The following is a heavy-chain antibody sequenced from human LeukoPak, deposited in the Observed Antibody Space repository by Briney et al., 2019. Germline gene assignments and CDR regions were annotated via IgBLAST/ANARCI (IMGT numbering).Heavy chain of an antibody. CDR3: ARVGRSRGSLPNSYYYMDV. CDR2: FDPEDGET. D-gene: IGHD1-26*01. CDR1: GYTLTELS. Sequence: ASVKVSCKVSGYTLTELSMHWVRQAPGKGLEWMGGFDPEDGETIYAQKFQGRVTITTDQSTSTAYMELSSLSSEDTAVYYCARVGRSRGSLPNSYYYMDVWGKGTTVTVSS. V-gene: IGHV1-24*01. J-gene: IGHJ6*03.